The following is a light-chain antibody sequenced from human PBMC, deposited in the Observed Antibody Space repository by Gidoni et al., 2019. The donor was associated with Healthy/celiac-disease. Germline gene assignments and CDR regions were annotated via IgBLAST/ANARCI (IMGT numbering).Light chain of an antibody. J-gene: IGLJ3*02. CDR1: SSDVGGYNY. CDR3: SSYTSSSTPWV. Sequence: QSALTQPASVSGSPGQSITISCTGTSSDVGGYNYVSWYQQYPGKTPKLMIYEVSNRPSGVPDRFSGSKSGNTASLTISGLQAEDEADYYCSSYTSSSTPWVFGGGTKLTVL. CDR2: EVS. V-gene: IGLV2-14*01.